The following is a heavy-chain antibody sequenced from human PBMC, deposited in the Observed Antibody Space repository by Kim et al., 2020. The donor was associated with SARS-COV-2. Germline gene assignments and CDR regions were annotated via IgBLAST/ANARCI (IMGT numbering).Heavy chain of an antibody. Sequence: ASVKVSCKASGYTFTSYAMHWVRQAPGQSLEWMGWINAGNGNTKYSQKFQGRVTITRATSAITAYMELGSMRSEDTAVYYCSRGCSSTSCYPRDYWGQGTLVTVSS. V-gene: IGHV1-3*01. D-gene: IGHD2-2*01. CDR3: SRGCSSTSCYPRDY. CDR2: INAGNGNT. CDR1: GYTFTSYA. J-gene: IGHJ4*02.